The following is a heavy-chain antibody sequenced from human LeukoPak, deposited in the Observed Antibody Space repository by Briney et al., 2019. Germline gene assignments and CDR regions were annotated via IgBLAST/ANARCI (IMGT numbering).Heavy chain of an antibody. CDR3: ARDPHGSNAFDI. V-gene: IGHV4-59*01. Sequence: SETLSLTCTVSGGSISSYYWSWIRQPPGKRLEWIGYIYYSGSSNYNPSLKSRVTISIDTSKNQFSLKLSSVTAADTAIYYCARDPHGSNAFDIWGQGTMVTVSS. D-gene: IGHD3-10*01. J-gene: IGHJ3*02. CDR2: IYYSGSS. CDR1: GGSISSYY.